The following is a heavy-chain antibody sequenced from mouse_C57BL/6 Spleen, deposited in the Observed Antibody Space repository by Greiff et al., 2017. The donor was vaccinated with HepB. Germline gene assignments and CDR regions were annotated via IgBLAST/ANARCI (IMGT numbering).Heavy chain of an antibody. V-gene: IGHV5-4*03. D-gene: IGHD2-3*01. CDR2: ISDGGSYT. CDR3: AGGRSDGYYAGVWFAY. J-gene: IGHJ3*01. CDR1: GFTFSSYA. Sequence: EVMLVESGGGLVKPGGSLKLSCAASGFTFSSYAMSWVRQTPEKRLEWVATISDGGSYTYYPDNVKGRCPISRDNTKNNLYLQMSHLKSEDTAMYYWAGGRSDGYYAGVWFAYWGQGTMVTVSA.